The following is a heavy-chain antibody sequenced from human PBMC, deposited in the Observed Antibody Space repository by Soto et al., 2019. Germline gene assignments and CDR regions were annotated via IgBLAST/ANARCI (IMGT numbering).Heavy chain of an antibody. CDR1: GGSFSGYY. CDR3: ARVVGYCSSTSCYHLRYFDY. J-gene: IGHJ4*02. Sequence: PSETLSLTCAVYGGSFSGYYWSWIRQPPGKGLEWIGEINHSGSTNYNPSLKSRATISVDTSKNQFSLKLSSVTAADTAVYYCARVVGYCSSTSCYHLRYFDYWGQGTLVTVSS. CDR2: INHSGST. D-gene: IGHD2-2*03. V-gene: IGHV4-34*01.